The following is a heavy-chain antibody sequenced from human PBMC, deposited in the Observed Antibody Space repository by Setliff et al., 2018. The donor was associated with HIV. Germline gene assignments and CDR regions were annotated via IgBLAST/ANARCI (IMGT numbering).Heavy chain of an antibody. CDR3: ARQIYHRRGYKGQAHGPGFDF. D-gene: IGHD5-12*01. Sequence: ASVKVSCKASGGTFSSYAISWVRQAPGQGLEWMGGIIPIFGTANYAQKFQDRVTMTRDTSISTAYMELSGLKSEDTAMYYCARQIYHRRGYKGQAHGPGFDFWGQGTLVTVSS. J-gene: IGHJ4*02. CDR2: IIPIFGTA. CDR1: GGTFSSYA. V-gene: IGHV1-69*05.